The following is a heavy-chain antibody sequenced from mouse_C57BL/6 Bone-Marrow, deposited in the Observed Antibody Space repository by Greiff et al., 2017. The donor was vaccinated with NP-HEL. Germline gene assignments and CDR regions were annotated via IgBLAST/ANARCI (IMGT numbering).Heavy chain of an antibody. CDR2: IYPRSGNT. CDR1: GYTFTSYG. CDR3: ARRGYYGPLAY. D-gene: IGHD1-1*01. J-gene: IGHJ3*01. Sequence: LQESGAELARPGASVKLSCKASGYTFTSYGISWVKQRTGQGLEWIGEIYPRSGNTYYNEKFKGKATLTADKSSSTAYMELRSLTSEDSAVYFCARRGYYGPLAYWGQGTLVTVSA. V-gene: IGHV1-81*01.